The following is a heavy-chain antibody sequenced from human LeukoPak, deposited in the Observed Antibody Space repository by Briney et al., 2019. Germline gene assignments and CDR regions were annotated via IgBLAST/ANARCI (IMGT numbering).Heavy chain of an antibody. CDR3: ARGPPLLWFGELLSGLGSGFDP. J-gene: IGHJ5*02. CDR2: IYYSGGT. V-gene: IGHV4-30-4*01. CDR1: GGSISSGDYY. D-gene: IGHD3-10*01. Sequence: SQTLSLTCTVSGGSISSGDYYWSWIRQPPGKGLEWIGYIYYSGGTYYNPSPKSRVTISVDTSKNQFSLKLSSVTAADTAVYYCARGPPLLWFGELLSGLGSGFDPWGQGTLVT.